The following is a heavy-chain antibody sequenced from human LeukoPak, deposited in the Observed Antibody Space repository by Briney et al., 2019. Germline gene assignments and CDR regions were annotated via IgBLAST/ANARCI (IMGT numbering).Heavy chain of an antibody. CDR2: ISSSGSTI. J-gene: IGHJ3*02. Sequence: GGSLRLSCAASGFTFSDYYMSWIRQAPGKGLEWVSCISSSGSTIYYADSVKGRFTISRDNAKNSLYPQMNSLRAEDTAVYYCARADYGDYVDDAFDIWGQGTMVTVSS. D-gene: IGHD4-17*01. CDR1: GFTFSDYY. V-gene: IGHV3-11*01. CDR3: ARADYGDYVDDAFDI.